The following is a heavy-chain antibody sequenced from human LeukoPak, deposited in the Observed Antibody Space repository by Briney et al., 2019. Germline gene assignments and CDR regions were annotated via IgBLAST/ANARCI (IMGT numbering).Heavy chain of an antibody. J-gene: IGHJ4*02. Sequence: TGGSLRLSCAASGFTFSNYWMSWVRQAPGKGLEWVANINQDGSERYYVDSVKGRSTISRDNAKNSLYLQMNSLRAEDTAVYYCARDKSYGDSEDYWGQGTLVTVSS. CDR1: GFTFSNYW. V-gene: IGHV3-7*05. CDR2: INQDGSER. D-gene: IGHD4-17*01. CDR3: ARDKSYGDSEDY.